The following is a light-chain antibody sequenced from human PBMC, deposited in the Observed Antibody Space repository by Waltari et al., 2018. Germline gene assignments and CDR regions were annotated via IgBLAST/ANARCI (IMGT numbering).Light chain of an antibody. CDR1: SGHSTNV. J-gene: IGLJ3*02. Sequence: QLVLTQSPSASASLGASVKLTCTLSSGHSTNVIAWLQKRPKKGPRFVMKVNSDGSHSKGDEIHDRFSGFSSGAERYLTIASRQSEDEADYDCQTGGHGTWVFGGGTKLTVL. CDR3: QTGGHGTWV. V-gene: IGLV4-69*01. CDR2: VNSDGSH.